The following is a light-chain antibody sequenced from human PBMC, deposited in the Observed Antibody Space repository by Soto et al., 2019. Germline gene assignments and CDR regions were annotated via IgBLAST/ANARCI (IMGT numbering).Light chain of an antibody. CDR3: QQYYSTPRT. Sequence: IVMTQSPDSLAVPLVERATINRKSSQSVLYSSNNKNYLAWYQQKPGQPPKLLIYWASTRESGVPDRFSGSGSGTDFTLTISSLQAEDVAVYYCQQYYSTPRTFGQGTKVDIK. J-gene: IGKJ1*01. CDR2: WAS. V-gene: IGKV4-1*01. CDR1: QSVLYSSNNKNY.